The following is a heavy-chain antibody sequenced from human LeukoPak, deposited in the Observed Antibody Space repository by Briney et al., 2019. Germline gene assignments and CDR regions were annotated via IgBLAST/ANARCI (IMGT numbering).Heavy chain of an antibody. CDR2: IKDDGGET. D-gene: IGHD1-1*01. J-gene: IGHJ6*02. V-gene: IGHV3-7*01. CDR1: GFTFSETG. Sequence: GGSLRLSCAASGFTFSETGMSWVRQAPGKGLEWVAAIKDDGGETDYVDSVKGRFTISRDNAKNSLYLQMNSLRGKDTAVYYCATYTNWVAGDVWGQGTTVSVSS. CDR3: ATYTNWVAGDV.